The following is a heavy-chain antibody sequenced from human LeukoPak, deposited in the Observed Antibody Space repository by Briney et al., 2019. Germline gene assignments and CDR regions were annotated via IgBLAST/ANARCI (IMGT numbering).Heavy chain of an antibody. D-gene: IGHD6-6*01. CDR2: TPEDESVR. CDR1: GFRISRYW. J-gene: IGHJ4*02. V-gene: IGHV3-7*01. CDR3: ACLDTRAARPGEASNY. Sequence: PGGSLRLSCAASGFRISRYWMSWVRQAPGKGLEWVASTPEDESVRFYVDSVQGRFTVSRDNAKNSLHLQMNSLRVEDTAVYFCACLDTRAARPGEASNYWGQGTLVTVSS.